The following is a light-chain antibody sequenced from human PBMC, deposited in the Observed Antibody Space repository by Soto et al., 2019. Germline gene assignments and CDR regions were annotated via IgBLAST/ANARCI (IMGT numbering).Light chain of an antibody. Sequence: QSALTQPPSASGTPGQRVTISCSGSSSNIGSNYVYWYQQLPGTAPKLLIYRNNQRPSGVPDRFSGSKSGTSASLAISGLRSEDEADYYCAAWDDSLGDFVTVTNLTVL. CDR3: AAWDDSLGD. CDR2: RNN. CDR1: SSNIGSNY. V-gene: IGLV1-47*01. J-gene: IGLJ1*01.